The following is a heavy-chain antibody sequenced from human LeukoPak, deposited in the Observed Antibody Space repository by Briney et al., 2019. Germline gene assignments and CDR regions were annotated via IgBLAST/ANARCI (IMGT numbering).Heavy chain of an antibody. CDR3: ARGHVLSSGWRYYYHYGMDV. V-gene: IGHV1-8*01. J-gene: IGHJ6*02. CDR2: MNPNSGNR. Sequence: DSVKVSCKASGYIFTSYDINWVRQATGQGLEWMGWMNPNSGNRAYAQKFQGRVTMTRNTSISTAYMELSSLRSEDTAVYYCARGHVLSSGWRYYYHYGMDVWGQGTTVTVSS. CDR1: GYIFTSYD. D-gene: IGHD6-19*01.